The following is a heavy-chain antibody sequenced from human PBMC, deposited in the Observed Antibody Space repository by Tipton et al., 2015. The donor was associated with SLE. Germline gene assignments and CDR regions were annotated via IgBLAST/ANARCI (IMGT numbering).Heavy chain of an antibody. V-gene: IGHV4-39*07. CDR1: GGSISSSSYY. D-gene: IGHD5-18*01. J-gene: IGHJ4*02. CDR3: ARDLQLWSPHFDY. Sequence: TLSLTCTVSGGSISSSSYYWGWIRQPPGKGLEWFGSIYYSGSTYYNPPLKSRVTISVDTSKNQFSLKLSSVTAADTAVYYCARDLQLWSPHFDYWGQGTLVTVSS. CDR2: IYYSGST.